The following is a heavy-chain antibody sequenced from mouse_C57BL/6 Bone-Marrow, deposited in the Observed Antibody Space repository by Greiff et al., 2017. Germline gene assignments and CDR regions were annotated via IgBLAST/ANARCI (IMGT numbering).Heavy chain of an antibody. CDR3: ARSGYPAWFAY. J-gene: IGHJ3*01. Sequence: QVQLQQPGAELVRPGTSVKLSCKASGYTFTSYWMHWVKQRPGQGLEWIGVIDPSDSYTTYNQQFKGKATLPVDTSSSTAYMQLSSLTSEDSAVYYCARSGYPAWFAYWGQGTLVTVSA. D-gene: IGHD3-1*01. CDR1: GYTFTSYW. CDR2: IDPSDSYT. V-gene: IGHV1-59*01.